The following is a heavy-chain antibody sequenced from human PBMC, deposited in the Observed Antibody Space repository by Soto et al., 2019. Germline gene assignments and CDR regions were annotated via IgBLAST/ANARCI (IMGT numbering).Heavy chain of an antibody. CDR1: GFTFSSYA. V-gene: IGHV3-30-3*01. Sequence: QVQLVESGGGVVQPGRSLRLSCAASGFTFSSYAMHWVRQAPGKGLEWVAVISYDGSNKYYADSVKGRFTISRDNSRNTLYLQMNRLRAEDTAVYYCASPVSGSHDACDIWGRGTMVTVSS. CDR2: ISYDGSNK. J-gene: IGHJ3*02. CDR3: ASPVSGSHDACDI.